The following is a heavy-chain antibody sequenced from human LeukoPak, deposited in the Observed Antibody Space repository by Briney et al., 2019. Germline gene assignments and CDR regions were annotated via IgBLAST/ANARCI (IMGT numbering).Heavy chain of an antibody. CDR2: ISGSGGST. CDR3: ARCPHEYCSGGSCYGHFDI. V-gene: IGHV3-23*01. J-gene: IGHJ3*02. CDR1: GFTFSGYA. D-gene: IGHD2-15*01. Sequence: PGGSLRLSCSASGFTFSGYAMSWVRQAPGKGLEWVSAISGSGGSTYYADSVKGRFTISRDNSKNTLYLQMNSLRAEDTAVYYCARCPHEYCSGGSCYGHFDIWGQGTMVTVSS.